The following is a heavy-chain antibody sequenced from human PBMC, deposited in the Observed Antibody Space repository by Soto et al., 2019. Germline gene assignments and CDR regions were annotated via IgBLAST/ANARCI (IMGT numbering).Heavy chain of an antibody. V-gene: IGHV3-49*04. J-gene: IGHJ4*02. CDR2: IRTTTNGGTT. CDR1: GFIVSSNY. CDR3: STGDCSGGSCYSGLDY. D-gene: IGHD2-15*01. Sequence: GGSLRLSCAASGFIVSSNYMSWVRQAPGKGLEWVAFIRTTTNGGTTEYAASVKGRFAISRDDSKSIAYLQMNSLKIEDTAVYYCSTGDCSGGSCYSGLDYWGQGTLVTVSS.